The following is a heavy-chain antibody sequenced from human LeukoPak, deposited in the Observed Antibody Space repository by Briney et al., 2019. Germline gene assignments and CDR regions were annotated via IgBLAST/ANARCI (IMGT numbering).Heavy chain of an antibody. Sequence: SETLSLTCAVSGGSISSSNWWSWVRQPPGKGLEWIGEIYHSGSTNYNPSLKSRVTISVDTSKNQFSLKLSSVTAADTAVYYCARGDWELGFDYWGQGTLVTVSS. D-gene: IGHD7-27*01. CDR1: GGSISSSNW. CDR2: IYHSGST. J-gene: IGHJ4*02. V-gene: IGHV4-4*02. CDR3: ARGDWELGFDY.